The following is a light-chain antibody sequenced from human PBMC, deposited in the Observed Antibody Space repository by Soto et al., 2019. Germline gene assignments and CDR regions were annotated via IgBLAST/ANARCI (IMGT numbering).Light chain of an antibody. CDR2: DAS. Sequence: EIVLTQSPATLSLSPGERATLSCRASQSVSSYLAWYQQKPGQGPRLLIYDASSRATGIPARFSGSGSGTDFTLTISRLEPEDFAVYYCLQRSDWRTFGRGTKVDIK. CDR3: LQRSDWRT. J-gene: IGKJ1*01. CDR1: QSVSSY. V-gene: IGKV3-11*01.